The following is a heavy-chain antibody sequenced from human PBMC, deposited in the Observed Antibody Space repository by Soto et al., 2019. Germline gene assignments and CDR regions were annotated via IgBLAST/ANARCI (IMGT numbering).Heavy chain of an antibody. CDR2: INHSGST. Sequence: QVQLQQWGAGLLKPSETLSLTCAVYGGSFSGYYWSWIRQPPGKGLEWIGEINHSGSTNYNPSLKSRVTISVDTSKNQFSLKLSSVTAADTAVYYCARVWDTAMGGAIDYWGQGTLVTVSS. V-gene: IGHV4-34*01. J-gene: IGHJ4*02. CDR3: ARVWDTAMGGAIDY. D-gene: IGHD5-18*01. CDR1: GGSFSGYY.